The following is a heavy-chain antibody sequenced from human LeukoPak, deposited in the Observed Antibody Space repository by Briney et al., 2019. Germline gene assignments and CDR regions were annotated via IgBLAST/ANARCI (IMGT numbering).Heavy chain of an antibody. CDR2: IYYSGST. D-gene: IGHD5-18*01. CDR1: GLTFSRYA. CDR3: ARDYQGGYGDKTVDY. J-gene: IGHJ4*02. Sequence: PGGSLRLSCVASGLTFSRYAMTWVRQPPGKGLEWIGSIYYSGSTYYNPSLKSRVTISVDTSKNQFSLKLSSVTAADTAVYYCARDYQGGYGDKTVDYWGQGTLVTVSS. V-gene: IGHV4-39*07.